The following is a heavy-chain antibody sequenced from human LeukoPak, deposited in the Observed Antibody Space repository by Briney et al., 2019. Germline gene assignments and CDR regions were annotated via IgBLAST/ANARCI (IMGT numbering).Heavy chain of an antibody. CDR2: IHYSGTT. D-gene: IGHD6-19*01. CDR3: ARGAGWYNN. Sequence: SETLSLTCTVSGGSISDDYWSWLRQPPGKGLEWIAYIHYSGTTNYNPSLKSRVTISIDTSKKQFSLKVSSVTAADTAVYYCARGAGWYNNWGQGTLVTVSS. CDR1: GGSISDDY. V-gene: IGHV4-59*01. J-gene: IGHJ4*02.